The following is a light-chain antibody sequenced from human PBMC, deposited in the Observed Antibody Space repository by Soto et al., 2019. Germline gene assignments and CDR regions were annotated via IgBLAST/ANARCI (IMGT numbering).Light chain of an antibody. Sequence: QSALTQSPSASGSPGQSVTISCTGTSSDVGNYKYVSWYQQHPGKAPKLMIYEVSKRPSGVPDRFSVSKSGNTASLTVSGLQFEDEADYYCSSYAGSNLWVFGGGTKLTVL. V-gene: IGLV2-8*01. CDR1: SSDVGNYKY. CDR3: SSYAGSNLWV. J-gene: IGLJ3*02. CDR2: EVS.